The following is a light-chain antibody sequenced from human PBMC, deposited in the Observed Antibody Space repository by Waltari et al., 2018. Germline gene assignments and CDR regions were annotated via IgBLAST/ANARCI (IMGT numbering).Light chain of an antibody. CDR3: QQYGRSWNT. J-gene: IGKJ2*01. V-gene: IGKV3-20*01. Sequence: EIVLTQSPGTLSLSPGERATISCRASQSVSSSYLAWYQQHPGQAPRLRIYGASSRATGIPDRFSGSGSGTDFTLTISRLEPEDFAVYYCQQYGRSWNTFGQGTKLEIK. CDR1: QSVSSSY. CDR2: GAS.